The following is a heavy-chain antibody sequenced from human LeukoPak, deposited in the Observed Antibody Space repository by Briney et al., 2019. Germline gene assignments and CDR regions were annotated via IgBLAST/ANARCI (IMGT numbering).Heavy chain of an antibody. CDR3: ARFGQGYYDSSGYYYGAFNI. V-gene: IGHV1-46*01. D-gene: IGHD3-22*01. Sequence: ASVKVSCKASGYTFTSYYMHWVRQAPGQGLEWMGIINPSGGSTSYAQKFQGRVTMTRDTSTSTVYMELSSLRSEDTAVYYCARFGQGYYDSSGYYYGAFNIWGQGTMVTVSS. CDR2: INPSGGST. J-gene: IGHJ3*02. CDR1: GYTFTSYY.